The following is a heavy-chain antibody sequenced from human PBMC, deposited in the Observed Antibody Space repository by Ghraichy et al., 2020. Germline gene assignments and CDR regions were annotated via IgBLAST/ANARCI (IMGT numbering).Heavy chain of an antibody. CDR2: ISSSSSYT. J-gene: IGHJ2*01. V-gene: IGHV3-11*06. CDR3: ARDHRSYYDSSGYFNFWYFDL. Sequence: GGSLRLSCAASGFTFSDYYMSWIRQAPGKGLEWVSYISSSSSYTNYADSVKGRFTISRDNAKNSLYLQMNSLRAEDTAVYYCARDHRSYYDSSGYFNFWYFDLWGRGTLVTVSS. D-gene: IGHD3-22*01. CDR1: GFTFSDYY.